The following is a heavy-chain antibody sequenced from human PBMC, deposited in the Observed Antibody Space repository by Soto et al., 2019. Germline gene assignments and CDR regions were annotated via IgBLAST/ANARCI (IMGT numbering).Heavy chain of an antibody. CDR2: INPNSGGT. J-gene: IGHJ4*02. Sequence: RASVKVSCKASGYTFTGYYMHWVRQAPGQGLEWMGWINPNSGGTNYAQKFQGWVTMTRDTSISTAYMELSRLRSDDTAVYYCARGSILRFFAWFHLPDYWGQGTLVTVPS. V-gene: IGHV1-2*04. CDR1: GYTFTGYY. D-gene: IGHD3-9*01. CDR3: ARGSILRFFAWFHLPDY.